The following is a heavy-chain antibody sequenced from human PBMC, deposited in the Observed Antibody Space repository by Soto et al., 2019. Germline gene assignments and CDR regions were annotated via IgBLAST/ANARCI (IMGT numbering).Heavy chain of an antibody. J-gene: IGHJ4*02. D-gene: IGHD3-16*01. V-gene: IGHV4-59*08. Sequence: SETLSLTCTVSSGSINKYCWSWIRQPPGKELEWIGYICDSGSTNYNPSLTSRVTMSVDTSKNQFSLNLSSMTAADTAIYYCARQGENDYFDFWGQGALVTVSS. CDR2: ICDSGST. CDR3: ARQGENDYFDF. CDR1: SGSINKYC.